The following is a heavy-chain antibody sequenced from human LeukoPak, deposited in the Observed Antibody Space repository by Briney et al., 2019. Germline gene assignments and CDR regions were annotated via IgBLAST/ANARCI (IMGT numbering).Heavy chain of an antibody. J-gene: IGHJ3*02. Sequence: ASVKVSCKASGYIFTDYYMHWVRQAPGQELGWMGRINPNSGGTNYAQKFQGRVTMTRDTSISTAYMELSRLRSDDTAVYYCVRGGYYGSGNFYFDAFDIWGQGTMVTVSS. CDR2: INPNSGGT. V-gene: IGHV1-2*06. CDR3: VRGGYYGSGNFYFDAFDI. D-gene: IGHD3-10*01. CDR1: GYIFTDYY.